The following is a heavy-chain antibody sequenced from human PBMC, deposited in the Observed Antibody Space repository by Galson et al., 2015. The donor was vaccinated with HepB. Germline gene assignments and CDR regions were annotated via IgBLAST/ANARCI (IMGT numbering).Heavy chain of an antibody. J-gene: IGHJ4*02. D-gene: IGHD1-26*01. CDR3: ARDKQVGATYLDF. Sequence: YYMSWVRQAPGKGLEWVANIKQDGSEQDYVDSVKGRFTISRDNAKNSLYLEMNSLRAEDTALYYCARDKQVGATYLDFWGQGTLVTVSS. V-gene: IGHV3-7*01. CDR2: IKQDGSEQ. CDR1: YY.